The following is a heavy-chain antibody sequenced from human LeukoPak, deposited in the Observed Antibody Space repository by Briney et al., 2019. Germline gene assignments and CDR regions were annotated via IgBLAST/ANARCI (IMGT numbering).Heavy chain of an antibody. D-gene: IGHD3-10*01. CDR2: IYTSGST. CDR3: ARHPYYYGSGSYRWFDP. CDR1: GNSFGDYY. Sequence: SETLSLTCTVSGNSFGDYYWSWIRQPAGKGLEWIGRIYTSGSTTYNPSLKSRVTISVDTSKNQFSLKLSSVTAADTAVYYCARHPYYYGSGSYRWFDPWGQGTLVTVSS. J-gene: IGHJ5*02. V-gene: IGHV4-4*07.